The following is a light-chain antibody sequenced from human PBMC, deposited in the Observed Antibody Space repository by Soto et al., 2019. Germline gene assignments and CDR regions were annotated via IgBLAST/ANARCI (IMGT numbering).Light chain of an antibody. CDR2: DVT. CDR1: SSDVGGYNY. Sequence: QSALTQPASVSGSPGQSITISCTGTSSDVGGYNYVSWYQQHPGKAPKLIIFDVTNRPSGVSARFSGSKSVNTASLTISRLQAEDEADYYCSSYTRTTTVVVGGGTKLTVL. J-gene: IGLJ2*01. CDR3: SSYTRTTTVV. V-gene: IGLV2-14*03.